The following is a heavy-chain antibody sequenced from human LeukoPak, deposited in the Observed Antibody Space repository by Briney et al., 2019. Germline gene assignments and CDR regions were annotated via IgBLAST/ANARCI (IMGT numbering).Heavy chain of an antibody. J-gene: IGHJ4*02. D-gene: IGHD3-10*01. CDR3: AKDGSGLYYFDY. Sequence: PGGSLRLSCATSGFTFSSYGMNWVRQAPGKGLEWVAVISYDGSNKYYADSVKGRFTISRDNSKNTLYLQMNSLRAEDTAVYYCAKDGSGLYYFDYWGQGTLVTVSS. CDR2: ISYDGSNK. CDR1: GFTFSSYG. V-gene: IGHV3-30*18.